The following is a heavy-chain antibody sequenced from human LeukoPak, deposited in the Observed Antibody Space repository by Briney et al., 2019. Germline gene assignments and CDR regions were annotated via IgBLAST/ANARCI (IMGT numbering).Heavy chain of an antibody. D-gene: IGHD3-22*01. CDR2: ISGSGGST. J-gene: IGHJ4*02. CDR1: GFTFSSYA. V-gene: IGHV3-23*01. Sequence: PGGSLRLSCAASGFTFSSYAMSWVRQAPGKGLEWVSAISGSGGSTYYADSVKGRFTISRDNSKNMLYLQMNSLRAEDTAVYYCAKDVAYYYDSSGYLSQYYFDYWGQGTLVTVSS. CDR3: AKDVAYYYDSSGYLSQYYFDY.